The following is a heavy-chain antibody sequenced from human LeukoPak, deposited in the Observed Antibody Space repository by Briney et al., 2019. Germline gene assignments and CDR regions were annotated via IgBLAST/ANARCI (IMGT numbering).Heavy chain of an antibody. D-gene: IGHD3-22*01. Sequence: GGSLRLSCAASGFTLSSYEMNWVCQAPGKGLEWVSRINGDGTTTTYADSVKGRFTISRDNAKNTLYLQMNGLRAEDTAVYYCARVTFDSSGYPYFDYWGQGTLVTVSS. CDR2: INGDGTTT. CDR3: ARVTFDSSGYPYFDY. J-gene: IGHJ4*02. CDR1: GFTLSSYE. V-gene: IGHV3-74*01.